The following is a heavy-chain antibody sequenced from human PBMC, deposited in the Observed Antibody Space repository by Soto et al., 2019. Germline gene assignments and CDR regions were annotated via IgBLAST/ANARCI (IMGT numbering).Heavy chain of an antibody. CDR1: GGTFSSYA. J-gene: IGHJ2*01. V-gene: IGHV1-69*01. CDR3: AILSLEDGYSLSWYFDL. Sequence: QVQLVQSGAEVKKPGSSVKVSCKASGGTFSSYAISWVRQAPGQGLEWMGGIIPIFGTANYAQKFQGRVTITADESTSTAYMGLSSLRSEDTAVYYCAILSLEDGYSLSWYFDLWGRGTLVTVSS. CDR2: IIPIFGTA. D-gene: IGHD2-15*01.